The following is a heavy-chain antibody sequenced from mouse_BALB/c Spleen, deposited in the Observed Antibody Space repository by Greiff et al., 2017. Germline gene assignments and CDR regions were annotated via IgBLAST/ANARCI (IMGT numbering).Heavy chain of an antibody. CDR1: GFNIKDTY. Sequence: VQLQQSGAELVKPGASVKLSCTASGFNIKDTYMHWVKQRPEQGLEWIGRIDPANGNTKYDPKFQGKATITADTSSNTAYLQLSSLTSEDTAVYYCARRLRLRSAMDYWGQGTSVTVSS. CDR3: ARRLRLRSAMDY. D-gene: IGHD1-2*01. CDR2: IDPANGNT. J-gene: IGHJ4*01. V-gene: IGHV14-3*02.